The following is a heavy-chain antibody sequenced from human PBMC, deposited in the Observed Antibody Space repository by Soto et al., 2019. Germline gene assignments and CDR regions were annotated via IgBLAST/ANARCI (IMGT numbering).Heavy chain of an antibody. Sequence: GGSLRLSCAASGFTFISYAMHWVRQAPGKGLEWVAVISYDGSNKYYADSVKGRFTISRDNSKNTLYLQMNSLRAEDTAVYYCARDVAMGNYFDYWGQGNLVTVSS. V-gene: IGHV3-30-3*01. D-gene: IGHD5-18*01. J-gene: IGHJ4*02. CDR1: GFTFISYA. CDR2: ISYDGSNK. CDR3: ARDVAMGNYFDY.